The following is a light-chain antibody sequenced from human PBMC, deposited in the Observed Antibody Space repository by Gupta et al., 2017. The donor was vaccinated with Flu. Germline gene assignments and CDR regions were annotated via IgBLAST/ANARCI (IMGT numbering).Light chain of an antibody. V-gene: IGLV2-14*01. CDR1: SSHVGGYNY. J-gene: IGLJ3*02. CDR3: SSDTSISTLV. CDR2: EVS. Sequence: QSPLTQPSSGSGSPGQSIPISCTGTSSHVGGYNYVSWYQQQPGKAPKVMIYEVSNRPSGVSSRFAGSKSGNTASLTISVLQAEDEADYYCSSDTSISTLVFGGGTKLTVL.